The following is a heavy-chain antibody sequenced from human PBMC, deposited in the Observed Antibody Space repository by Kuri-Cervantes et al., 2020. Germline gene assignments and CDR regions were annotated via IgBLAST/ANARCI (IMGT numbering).Heavy chain of an antibody. CDR3: ARGSYYYYGMDV. V-gene: IGHV3-30*03. J-gene: IGHJ6*02. CDR1: GFTFSSYG. Sequence: LSLTCAASGFTFSSYGMHWVRQAPGKGLEWVAVISYDGSNKYYADSVKGRFTISRDNSKNTLYLQMNSLRAEDTAVYYCARGSYYYYGMDVCGQGTTVTSSS. CDR2: ISYDGSNK.